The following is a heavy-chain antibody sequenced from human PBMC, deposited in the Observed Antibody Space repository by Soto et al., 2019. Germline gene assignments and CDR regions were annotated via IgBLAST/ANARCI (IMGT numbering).Heavy chain of an antibody. D-gene: IGHD1-26*01. CDR2: SNDSGST. CDR1: GGSFSGYY. V-gene: IGHV4-34*01. CDR3: ARGRGGATNWNWFDP. Sequence: QVQQQQWGAGLLKPSETLSLTCAVYGGSFSGYYWSWIRQPPGKGLEWIGESNDSGSTNYNPSLKSRVTISVDTSKNQFSLKLSSVTAADTAVYYCARGRGGATNWNWFDPWGQGTLVTVSS. J-gene: IGHJ5*02.